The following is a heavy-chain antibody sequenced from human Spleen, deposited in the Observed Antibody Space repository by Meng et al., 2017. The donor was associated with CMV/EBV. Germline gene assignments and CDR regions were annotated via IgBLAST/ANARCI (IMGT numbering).Heavy chain of an antibody. J-gene: IGHJ4*02. CDR3: ARQLLGSAWYQEPFDY. CDR2: IYKSGST. D-gene: IGHD6-19*01. V-gene: IGHV4-39*01. CDR1: SSSSTTYY. Sequence: SSSSTTYYWGWIRQSPGKGLEWIGSIYKSGSTFYNPSLKSRLTIYVDTSKNQFSLKLGSATAADTAMYYCARQLLGSAWYQEPFDYWGQGALVTVSS.